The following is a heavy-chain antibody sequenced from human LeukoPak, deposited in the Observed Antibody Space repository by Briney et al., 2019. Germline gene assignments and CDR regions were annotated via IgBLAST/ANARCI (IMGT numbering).Heavy chain of an antibody. V-gene: IGHV3-74*01. CDR1: GFTFSNYW. Sequence: GGSLRLSCAASGFTFSNYWMYWVRQAPGKGLVWVSRINSDETSTSYADSVKGRFTISRDNAKNTLYLQMTSLRAEDTAVYYCARGGYPYGLDYGGQGTLVTDSS. CDR2: INSDETST. D-gene: IGHD6-25*01. J-gene: IGHJ4*02. CDR3: ARGGYPYGLDY.